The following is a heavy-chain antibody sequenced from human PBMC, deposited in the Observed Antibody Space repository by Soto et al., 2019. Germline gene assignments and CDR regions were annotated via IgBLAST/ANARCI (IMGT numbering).Heavy chain of an antibody. CDR2: IYYSGST. CDR1: GGSISSYY. Sequence: SETLSLTCTVSGGSISSYYWSWIRQPPGKGLEWIGYIYYSGSTNYNPSLKSRVTISVDTSKNQFPLKLSSVTAADTAVYYCARDRGVGPYSSSWYRKFYNWFDPWGQGTLVTVS. J-gene: IGHJ5*02. V-gene: IGHV4-59*01. D-gene: IGHD6-13*01. CDR3: ARDRGVGPYSSSWYRKFYNWFDP.